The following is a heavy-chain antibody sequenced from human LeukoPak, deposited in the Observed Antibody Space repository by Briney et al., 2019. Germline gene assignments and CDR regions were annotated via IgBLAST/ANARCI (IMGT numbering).Heavy chain of an antibody. CDR2: IYYSGST. CDR3: ARRTQWLVRYDY. D-gene: IGHD6-19*01. CDR1: GGSISSSSYY. Sequence: SETLSLTCTVSGGSISSSSYYWGWIRQPPGKGLEWIGSIYYSGSTYYNPSLKSRVTISVDTSKNQFSLKLSSVTAADTAVYYCARRTQWLVRYDYWGQGTLVTVSS. J-gene: IGHJ4*02. V-gene: IGHV4-39*07.